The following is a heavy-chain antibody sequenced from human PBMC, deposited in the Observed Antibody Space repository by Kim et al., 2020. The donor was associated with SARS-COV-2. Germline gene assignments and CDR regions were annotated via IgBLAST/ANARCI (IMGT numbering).Heavy chain of an antibody. CDR3: ARGSPTNSFDY. D-gene: IGHD5-12*01. Sequence: NYADTVNGRFTTSRDNSKNTLYRQMSSLRAEDTAVYYCARGSPTNSFDYWGQGTLVTVSS. V-gene: IGHV3-66*01. J-gene: IGHJ4*02.